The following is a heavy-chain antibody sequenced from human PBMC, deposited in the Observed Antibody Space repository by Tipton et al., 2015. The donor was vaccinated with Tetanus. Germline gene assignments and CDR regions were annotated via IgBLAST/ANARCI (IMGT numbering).Heavy chain of an antibody. CDR1: GFTFSSYA. Sequence: SLRLSCAASGFTFSSYAMSWVRQAPGKGLEWVSAISGSGGSTYYADSVKGRFTISRDNSKNTLYLQMNSLRAEDTAVYYCAKDRGITMIVVVSYYFDYWGQGTLVTVSS. J-gene: IGHJ4*02. D-gene: IGHD3-22*01. V-gene: IGHV3-23*01. CDR2: ISGSGGST. CDR3: AKDRGITMIVVVSYYFDY.